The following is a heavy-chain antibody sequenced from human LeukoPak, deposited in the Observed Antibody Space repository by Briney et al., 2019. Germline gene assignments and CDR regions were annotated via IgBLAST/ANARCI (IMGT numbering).Heavy chain of an antibody. J-gene: IGHJ4*02. Sequence: GGSLRLSCAASGFTFNNYVMSWVRQAPGRGLEWVSGIDYAGGSTNYADSVQGRFTVSRDNSKNTLYLQMNSLRAEDTAIYYGAATGVCGGVLLRPNCLYFGDWAEGPLVTVPS. CDR3: AATGVCGGVLLRPNCLYFGD. D-gene: IGHD3-10*01. V-gene: IGHV3-23*01. CDR2: IDYAGGST. CDR1: GFTFNNYV.